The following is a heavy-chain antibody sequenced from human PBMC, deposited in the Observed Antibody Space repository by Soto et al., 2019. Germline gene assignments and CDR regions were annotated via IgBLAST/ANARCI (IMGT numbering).Heavy chain of an antibody. V-gene: IGHV3-72*01. D-gene: IGHD3-10*01. CDR1: GFTFSDHY. CDR2: TRNKANGYTT. Sequence: EVQLVESAGGLVQPGGSLRLYCAVSGFTFSDHYMDWVRQAPGKGLEWVGRTRNKANGYTTEYAASVKGRFTISIDDSKKSLYLQTDSLKTEDTAVYYCARAFYGSGSYSLDYWGQGTLVTVSS. J-gene: IGHJ4*02. CDR3: ARAFYGSGSYSLDY.